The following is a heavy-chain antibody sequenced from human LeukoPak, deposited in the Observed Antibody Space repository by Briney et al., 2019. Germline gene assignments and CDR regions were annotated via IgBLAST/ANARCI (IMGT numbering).Heavy chain of an antibody. CDR3: TTVDVGGSCGY. J-gene: IGHJ4*02. D-gene: IGHD3-16*01. V-gene: IGHV3-15*01. CDR2: IKSKTDGGTT. Sequence: GGSLRLPCEAPGFTFTNAWMSWVRQAPGKGLEWVGRIKSKTDGGTTDYAAPVKGRFTISRDDSENTLFLQMNSVKTEDTAVYYCTTVDVGGSCGYWGQGTLVTVCS. CDR1: GFTFTNAW.